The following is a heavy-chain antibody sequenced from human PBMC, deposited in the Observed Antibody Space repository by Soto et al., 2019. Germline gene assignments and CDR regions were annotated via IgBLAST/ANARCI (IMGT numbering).Heavy chain of an antibody. CDR2: IWYDGSNK. V-gene: IGHV3-33*01. D-gene: IGHD3-3*01. CDR3: ARGTVYDFWSGYLDWFDP. CDR1: GFTFSSYG. J-gene: IGHJ5*02. Sequence: GGSLRLSCAASGFTFSSYGMHWVRQAPGKGLEWVAVIWYDGSNKYYADSVKGRFTISRDNSKNTLYLQMNSLRAEDTAVYYCARGTVYDFWSGYLDWFDPWGQGTLVTVSS.